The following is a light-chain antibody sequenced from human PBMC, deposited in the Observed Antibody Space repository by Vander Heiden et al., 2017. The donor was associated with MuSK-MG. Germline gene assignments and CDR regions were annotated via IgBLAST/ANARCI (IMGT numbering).Light chain of an antibody. V-gene: IGKV3-20*01. CDR2: GAS. CDR1: QSVSSSY. J-gene: IGKJ1*01. Sequence: ELVLTQSPGTLSLSPGERATLSCRASQSVSSSYLAWYQQKPGQAPRLLIYGASYRATGIPDRFSGSGSGTDFTLTISKLEPEDFAVYYCQQEGSSPRTFGLRTKVEIK. CDR3: QQEGSSPRT.